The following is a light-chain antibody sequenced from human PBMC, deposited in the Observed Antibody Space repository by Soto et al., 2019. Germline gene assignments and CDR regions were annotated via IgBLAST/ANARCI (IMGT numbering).Light chain of an antibody. CDR1: QSISTW. J-gene: IGKJ1*01. V-gene: IGKV1-5*03. CDR3: LQDYDYPRT. CDR2: KAS. Sequence: DIQMTQSPSTLSASVGDRVTITCRASQSISTWLAWYQQKPGKAPKLLIYKASSLEGGVPSRFSGSGSGTEFNITISSLQPDDFATYYCLQDYDYPRTFGQGTKVEMK.